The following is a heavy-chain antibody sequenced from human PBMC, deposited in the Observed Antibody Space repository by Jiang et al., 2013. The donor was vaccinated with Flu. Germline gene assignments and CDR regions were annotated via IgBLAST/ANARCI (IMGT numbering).Heavy chain of an antibody. J-gene: IGHJ3*02. CDR2: MNPNSGNT. V-gene: IGHV1-8*01. CDR3: ARGAYCSGGSCYSDAFDI. Sequence: RQATGQGLEWMGWMNPNSGNTGYAQKFQGRVTMTRNTSISTAYMELSSLRSEDTAVYYCARGAYCSGGSCYSDAFDIWGQGTMVTVSS. D-gene: IGHD2-15*01.